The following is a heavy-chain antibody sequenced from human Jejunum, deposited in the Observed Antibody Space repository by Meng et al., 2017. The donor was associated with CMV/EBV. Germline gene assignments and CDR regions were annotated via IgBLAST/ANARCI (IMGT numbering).Heavy chain of an antibody. CDR2: IIPFLDIT. CDR1: GGTFRSNV. D-gene: IGHD1-26*01. Sequence: ASGGTFRSNVSSWVRQDPGQGLEWMGGIIPFLDITNYSQKFQGRVTITADKATGTAYMELGSLRSEDTAVYYCARVMGDANSQDHTWGQGTLVTVSS. J-gene: IGHJ5*02. CDR3: ARVMGDANSQDHT. V-gene: IGHV1-69*10.